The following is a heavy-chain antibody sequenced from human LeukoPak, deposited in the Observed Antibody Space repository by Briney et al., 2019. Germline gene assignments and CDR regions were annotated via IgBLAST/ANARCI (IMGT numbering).Heavy chain of an antibody. V-gene: IGHV1-18*01. Sequence: SVTDSCQASRYTFPQYRISELRQPRGQEVAWVGCISAYNCNTNYPQKLQGRVTMTPDTSPNTADMALKNLRSDGTAVYYCAGTTLLLWFGELWEPSDYWGQGTLVTVSS. CDR3: AGTTLLLWFGELWEPSDY. D-gene: IGHD3-10*01. CDR2: ISAYNCNT. CDR1: RYTFPQYR. J-gene: IGHJ4*02.